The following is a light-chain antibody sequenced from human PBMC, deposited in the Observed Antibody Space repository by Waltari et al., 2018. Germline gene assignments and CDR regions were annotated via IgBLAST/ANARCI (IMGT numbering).Light chain of an antibody. V-gene: IGLV2-8*01. J-gene: IGLJ2*01. CDR3: SSYAGSNNLV. CDR2: AVT. Sequence: QSALTQPPSASGSPGQSVTIPCTGTSSDVGDYVSWYQQHPGKAPKLMISAVTKRPSGVPDRFSGSKSGNTASLTVSGLQAEDEADYYCSSYAGSNNLVFGGGTKLTVL. CDR1: SSDVGDY.